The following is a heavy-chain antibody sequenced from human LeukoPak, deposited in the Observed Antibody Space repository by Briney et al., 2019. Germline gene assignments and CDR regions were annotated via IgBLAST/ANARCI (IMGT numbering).Heavy chain of an antibody. D-gene: IGHD3-22*01. J-gene: IGHJ4*02. CDR2: IYHSGST. CDR1: GGSISSSNW. CDR3: ARVVPDLPIYDSSGYYLFDY. V-gene: IGHV4-4*02. Sequence: SETLSLTCAVSGGSISSSNWWSWVRQPPGKGLEWIGEIYHSGSTNYNPSLKSRVTISVDKSKNQFSLKLSSVTAADTAVYYCARVVPDLPIYDSSGYYLFDYWGQGTLVTVSS.